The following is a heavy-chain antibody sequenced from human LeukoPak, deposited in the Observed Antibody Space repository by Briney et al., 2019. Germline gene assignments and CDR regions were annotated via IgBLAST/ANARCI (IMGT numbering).Heavy chain of an antibody. V-gene: IGHV1-69*04. J-gene: IGHJ4*02. Sequence: ASVKVSCKASGGTFSSYAISWVRQAPGQGLEWMGRIIPILGIANYAQKFQGRVTITADKSTSTAYMEPSSLRSEDTAVYYCARVGPYDSSGYFDYWGQGTLVTVSS. CDR2: IIPILGIA. CDR1: GGTFSSYA. D-gene: IGHD3-22*01. CDR3: ARVGPYDSSGYFDY.